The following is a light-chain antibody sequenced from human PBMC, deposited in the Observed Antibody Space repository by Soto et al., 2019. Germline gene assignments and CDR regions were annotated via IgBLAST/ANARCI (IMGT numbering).Light chain of an antibody. V-gene: IGLV2-14*01. CDR2: DVS. J-gene: IGLJ2*01. CDR3: SSYTSSNTLV. CDR1: SSDVGGYKY. Sequence: QSALTQPASVSGSAGQSITISCTGTSSDVGGYKYVSWYQQHPGKAPKLMIYDVSNRPSGVSNRFSGSKSGNTASLTISGLQADDEADYYCSSYTSSNTLVFGGGTKVTVL.